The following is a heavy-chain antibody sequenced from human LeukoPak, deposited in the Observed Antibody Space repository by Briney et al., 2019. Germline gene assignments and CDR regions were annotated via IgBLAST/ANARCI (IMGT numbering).Heavy chain of an antibody. V-gene: IGHV3-7*01. CDR1: GFTFSSYW. Sequence: GGPLRLSCAASGFTFSSYWMSWVRQAPGKGLEWVANIKQDGSEKYYVDSVKGRFTISRDDAKNSLYLQMNSLRAEDTAVYYCAREKYYDFWSGYYVDYYGMDVWGQGTTVTVSS. CDR2: IKQDGSEK. CDR3: AREKYYDFWSGYYVDYYGMDV. D-gene: IGHD3-3*01. J-gene: IGHJ6*02.